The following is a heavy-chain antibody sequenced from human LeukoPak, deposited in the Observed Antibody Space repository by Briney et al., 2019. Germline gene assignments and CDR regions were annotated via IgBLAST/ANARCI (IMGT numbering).Heavy chain of an antibody. J-gene: IGHJ4*01. V-gene: IGHV3-7*01. D-gene: IGHD2/OR15-2a*01. CDR1: GFSISDCW. CDR3: ASRESSMSRSH. Sequence: GGSLRLSCAASGFSISDCWMTWVRLVPGKGLEWVANINEDGTIQDYVASVRGRFTISRNNAKNSLYLQMNSLGAEDTAVYYCASRESSMSRSHWGHGTLVTVSS. CDR2: INEDGTIQ.